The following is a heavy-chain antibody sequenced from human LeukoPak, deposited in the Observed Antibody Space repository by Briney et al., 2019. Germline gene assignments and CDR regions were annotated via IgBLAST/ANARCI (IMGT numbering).Heavy chain of an antibody. CDR2: IIPILGIA. D-gene: IGHD5-18*01. J-gene: IGHJ4*02. V-gene: IGHV1-69*04. CDR3: ARDQVDTARADFDY. CDR1: GGTFSSYA. Sequence: SVKVSCKASGGTFSSYAISWVRQAPGQGLEWMGRIIPILGIANYAQKFQGRITITADKSTSTAYMELSSLRSEDTAVCYCARDQVDTARADFDYWGQGTLVTVSS.